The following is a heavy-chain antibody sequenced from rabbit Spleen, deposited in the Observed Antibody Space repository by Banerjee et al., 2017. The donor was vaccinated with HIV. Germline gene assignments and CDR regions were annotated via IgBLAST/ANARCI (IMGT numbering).Heavy chain of an antibody. Sequence: QLKESGGGLVQPGGSLKLSCKGSGFDFSNYYMSWVRQAPGKGLEWIGYIDPFFGTTYFASWVNGRFTISSDNAQNTVSLQLNSLTVADTATYFCARDGTGGSYFALWGPGTLVTVS. CDR1: GFDFSNYY. V-gene: IGHV1S7*01. CDR2: IDPFFGTT. J-gene: IGHJ4*01. D-gene: IGHD8-1*01. CDR3: ARDGTGGSYFAL.